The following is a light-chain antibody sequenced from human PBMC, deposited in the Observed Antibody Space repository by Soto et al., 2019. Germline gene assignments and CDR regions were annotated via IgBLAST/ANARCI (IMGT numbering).Light chain of an antibody. CDR1: QAISNY. CDR2: AAS. V-gene: IGKV1-27*01. Sequence: DIQMTQSPSSLSASVGDRVTITCRASQAISNYLAWYQQKPGKVPKLLIYAASTLQSGVPSRFSGSGSGTDFTLTISSLQPEDVATYYCQKYNRAPPAFGQGTKVEIK. J-gene: IGKJ1*01. CDR3: QKYNRAPPA.